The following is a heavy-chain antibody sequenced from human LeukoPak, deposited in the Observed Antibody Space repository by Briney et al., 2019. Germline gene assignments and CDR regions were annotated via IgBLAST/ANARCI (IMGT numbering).Heavy chain of an antibody. Sequence: GGSLRLSCAASGLAFNSYWMGWVRQAPGQGLECVANIKQDGSEKYYVDSVKGRFTISRDNAKNSLYLQMNSLRVEDTAVYYCAREDSIFSRAPPYYYMDVWGKGTTVTISS. CDR3: AREDSIFSRAPPYYYMDV. CDR1: GLAFNSYW. J-gene: IGHJ6*03. D-gene: IGHD6-13*01. CDR2: IKQDGSEK. V-gene: IGHV3-7*01.